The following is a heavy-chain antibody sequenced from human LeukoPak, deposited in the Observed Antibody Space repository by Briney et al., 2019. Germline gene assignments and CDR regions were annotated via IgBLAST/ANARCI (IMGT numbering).Heavy chain of an antibody. CDR2: IYDTGST. CDR3: ARVTGGYSYGSAYFDS. D-gene: IGHD5-18*01. J-gene: IGHJ4*02. V-gene: IGHV4-31*03. CDR1: GGSVSSDGYY. Sequence: SQTLSLTCTVSGGSVSSDGYYWSWIRQHPGKGLDWVGYIYDTGSTDYDPSLKSRANISVDTSRNQFSLKLNSVIAADTAVHYCARVTGGYSYGSAYFDSWGQGTLVTVSS.